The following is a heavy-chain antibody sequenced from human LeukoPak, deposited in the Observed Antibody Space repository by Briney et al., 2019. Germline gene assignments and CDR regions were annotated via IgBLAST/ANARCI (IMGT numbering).Heavy chain of an antibody. D-gene: IGHD4-17*01. CDR1: GFTFSSYA. V-gene: IGHV3-30-3*01. J-gene: IGHJ4*02. CDR2: ISYDGSNK. Sequence: GGSLRLSCAASGFTFSSYAMHWVRQAPGKGLEWVAVISYDGSNKYYADSVKGRFTISRDNSKNTLYLQMNSLRAEDTAVYYCARGRVGYRTTVTTKGPFDYWGQGTLVTVSS. CDR3: ARGRVGYRTTVTTKGPFDY.